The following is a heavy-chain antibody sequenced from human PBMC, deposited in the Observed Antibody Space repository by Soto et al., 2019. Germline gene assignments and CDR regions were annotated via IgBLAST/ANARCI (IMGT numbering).Heavy chain of an antibody. Sequence: GGSLRLSCSASGFTFADYTMSLFRQAPGKGLECVGFIRSKTYGGTTKYAASVKGRFTISRDDSKSIAYLQMNSLETEDTAVYYCTRNKHAMIGSGFDYWGQGTLVTVS. CDR3: TRNKHAMIGSGFDY. V-gene: IGHV3-49*03. CDR2: IRSKTYGGTT. D-gene: IGHD3-10*02. CDR1: GFTFADYT. J-gene: IGHJ4*02.